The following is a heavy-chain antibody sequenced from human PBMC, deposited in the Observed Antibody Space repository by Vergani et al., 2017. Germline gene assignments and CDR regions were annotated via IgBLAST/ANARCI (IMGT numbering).Heavy chain of an antibody. CDR3: ARLNWNYVAFDI. CDR1: GYSISTGYQ. D-gene: IGHD1-7*01. J-gene: IGHJ3*02. CDR2: MYHSGST. Sequence: QVQLQESGPGLAKPSETLSLMCNVSGYSISTGYQWGWIRQPPGQELEWIGYMYHSGSTNYNPSLGTRVTISGDTSKNQFSLKLSSVTAADTAVYYCARLNWNYVAFDIWGQGTMVTVSS. V-gene: IGHV4-38-2*02.